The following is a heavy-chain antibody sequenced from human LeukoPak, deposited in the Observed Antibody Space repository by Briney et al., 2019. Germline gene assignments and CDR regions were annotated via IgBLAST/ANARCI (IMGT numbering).Heavy chain of an antibody. Sequence: SETLSLTCTVSGGSISSGGYYWSWIRQHPGKGLEWIGSIYYSGSTNYNPSLQGRVTISLDTSRNQFSLKLSSVTAADTAVYYCAPMVRGVIIKWGQGTLVTVSS. J-gene: IGHJ4*02. CDR1: GGSISSGGYY. D-gene: IGHD3-10*01. CDR2: IYYSGST. CDR3: APMVRGVIIK. V-gene: IGHV4-31*03.